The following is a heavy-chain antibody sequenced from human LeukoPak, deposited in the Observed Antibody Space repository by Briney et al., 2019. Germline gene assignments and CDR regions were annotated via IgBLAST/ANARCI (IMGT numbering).Heavy chain of an antibody. CDR2: IYYSGST. CDR3: ARDITAAADRYPRFDP. Sequence: SETLSLTCTVSGGSISSSSYYWGWIRQPPGKGLEWIGSIYYSGSTYYNPSLKSRVTISVDTSKNQFSLKLSSVTAEDTAVYYCARDITAAADRYPRFDPWGQGTLVTVSS. CDR1: GGSISSSSYY. V-gene: IGHV4-39*07. J-gene: IGHJ5*02. D-gene: IGHD6-13*01.